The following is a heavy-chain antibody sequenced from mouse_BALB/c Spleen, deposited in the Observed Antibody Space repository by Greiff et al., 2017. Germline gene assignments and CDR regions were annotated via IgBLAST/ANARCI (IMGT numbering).Heavy chain of an antibody. CDR1: GYNFTSYW. CDR3: AKYGVYRDYFDY. V-gene: IGHV1-55*01. CDR2: IYPGSGST. Sequence: QVQLQQPGAELVKPGPSVKMSCKASGYNFTSYWINWVKLRPGQGLEWIGDIYPGSGSTNYNEKFKSKAILTIDSSSSIAYIQLISLASEDSALYDCAKYGVYRDYFDYWGQGTTLTVSA. J-gene: IGHJ2*01. D-gene: IGHD2-13*01.